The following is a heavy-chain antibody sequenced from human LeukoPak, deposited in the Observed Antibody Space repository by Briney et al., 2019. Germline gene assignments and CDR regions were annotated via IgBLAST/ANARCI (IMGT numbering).Heavy chain of an antibody. CDR1: GYTFTHYG. CDR2: INTYNGDT. D-gene: IGHD3-16*01. J-gene: IGHJ4*02. Sequence: ASVKVSCKASGYTFTHYGITWVRQAPGQGLAWMGWINTYNGDTKCAQKLQGRVTMTTDTSTSTAFMELRSLRSDDSAVYYCARGVRSPLFDYWGLGTLVTVSP. V-gene: IGHV1-18*01. CDR3: ARGVRSPLFDY.